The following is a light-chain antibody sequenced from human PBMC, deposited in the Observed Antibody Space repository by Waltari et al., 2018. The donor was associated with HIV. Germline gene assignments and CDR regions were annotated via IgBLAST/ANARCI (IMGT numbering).Light chain of an antibody. CDR3: QQFYRLPIT. J-gene: IGKJ5*01. CDR2: DAS. V-gene: IGKV1-33*01. Sequence: IQMTQSPSSLSASVGDRVTISCQASDDIIFYLNWFQQQPGKAPKLLIYDASNLETGVSSRFSGNGSGTDFTFTITSLQTEDLATYCCQQFYRLPITFGQGTRLELK. CDR1: DDIIFY.